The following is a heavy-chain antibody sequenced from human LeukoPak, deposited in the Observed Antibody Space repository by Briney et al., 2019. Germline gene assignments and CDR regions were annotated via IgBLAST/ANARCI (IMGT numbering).Heavy chain of an antibody. V-gene: IGHV4-39*01. Sequence: SETLSLTCTVSGGSISSSSHYWGWTRQPPGKGLEWIGSIYYSGSTYYNPSLKSRVTISVDTSKNQFSLKLSSVTAADTAVYYCARRSLYSYGYPDAFDIWGQGTMVTVSS. CDR3: ARRSLYSYGYPDAFDI. CDR1: GGSISSSSHY. CDR2: IYYSGST. D-gene: IGHD5-18*01. J-gene: IGHJ3*02.